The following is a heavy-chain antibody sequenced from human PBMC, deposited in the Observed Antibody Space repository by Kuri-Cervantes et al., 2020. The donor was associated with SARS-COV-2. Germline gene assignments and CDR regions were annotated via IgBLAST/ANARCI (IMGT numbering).Heavy chain of an antibody. CDR2: IYHRGST. J-gene: IGHJ4*02. CDR3: ARDAHCSSTSCKPLDY. Sequence: GSLRLSCAVSGGTISSSNWWSWVRQPPGKGLGWIGEIYHRGSTNYNPSLKSRVTISVDKSKNQFSLKLSSVTAADTAVYYCARDAHCSSTSCKPLDYWGQGTLVPSPQ. V-gene: IGHV4-4*02. D-gene: IGHD2-2*01. CDR1: GGTISSSNW.